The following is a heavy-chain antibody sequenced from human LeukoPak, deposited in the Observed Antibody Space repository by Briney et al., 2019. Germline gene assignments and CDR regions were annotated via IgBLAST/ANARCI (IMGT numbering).Heavy chain of an antibody. Sequence: PGGSLRLSCAASGFTFSSYAMHWVRQAPGKGLEWVAVISYDGSNKYYADSVKGRFTISRDNSKNTLYLQMNSLRAEDTAVYYCARDVDYGGNSGVDYWGQGTLVTVSS. CDR2: ISYDGSNK. J-gene: IGHJ4*02. CDR3: ARDVDYGGNSGVDY. D-gene: IGHD4-23*01. V-gene: IGHV3-30-3*01. CDR1: GFTFSSYA.